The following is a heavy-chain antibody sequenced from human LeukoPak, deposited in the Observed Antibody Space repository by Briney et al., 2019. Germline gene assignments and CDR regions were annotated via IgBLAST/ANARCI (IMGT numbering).Heavy chain of an antibody. CDR2: INPSGGST. D-gene: IGHD6-19*01. CDR3: ARDFISRAVAGPEPAGLIRAYYYYMDV. Sequence: ASVKVSCKASGYTFTSYYMHWVRQAPGQGLEWMGIINPSGGSTSYAQKFQGRVTMTRDMSTSTVYMELSRLRSDDTAVYYCARDFISRAVAGPEPAGLIRAYYYYMDVWGKGTTVTVSS. J-gene: IGHJ6*03. V-gene: IGHV1-46*01. CDR1: GYTFTSYY.